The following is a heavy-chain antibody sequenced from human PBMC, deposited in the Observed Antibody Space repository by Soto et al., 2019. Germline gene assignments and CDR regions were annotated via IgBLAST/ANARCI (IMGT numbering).Heavy chain of an antibody. V-gene: IGHV4-4*07. J-gene: IGHJ3*02. D-gene: IGHD1-26*01. CDR1: GGSISSYY. CDR2: IYTSGST. CDR3: ARERGELLASDAFDI. Sequence: SETLSLTCTVSGGSISSYYWSWIRQPAGKGLEWIGRIYTSGSTNYNPSLKSRVPLSVDTSKNQFSLKLSSVAAADTAVYYCARERGELLASDAFDIWGQGTMVTVSS.